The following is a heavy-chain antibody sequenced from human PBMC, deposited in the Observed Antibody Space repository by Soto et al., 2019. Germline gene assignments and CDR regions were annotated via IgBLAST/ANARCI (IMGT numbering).Heavy chain of an antibody. Sequence: GGSLRLSCAASGFSLSTYSMNWVRQAPGKGLEWVSYISPRSSPIYYADSVKGRFTISRDNAKNSLYLQLNSLRDEDTAVYYCVRENMTYAHDSFDIWGQGTMVTVSS. CDR2: ISPRSSPI. J-gene: IGHJ3*02. D-gene: IGHD2-2*01. CDR1: GFSLSTYS. V-gene: IGHV3-48*02. CDR3: VRENMTYAHDSFDI.